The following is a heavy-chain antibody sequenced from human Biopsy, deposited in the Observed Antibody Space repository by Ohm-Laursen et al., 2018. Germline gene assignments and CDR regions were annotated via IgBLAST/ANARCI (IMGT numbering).Heavy chain of an antibody. Sequence: PSDTLSLTCIVSGGSISNYYWSWIRQPAGKGLEWIGRIYSSGSTNYNPSLKSRVTMSVDTSKNQFSLILSSMTAADTAVYYCAREPRIAAVAYFDPWGQGTLVTVSS. V-gene: IGHV4-4*07. CDR2: IYSSGST. CDR3: AREPRIAAVAYFDP. CDR1: GGSISNYY. J-gene: IGHJ5*02. D-gene: IGHD6-13*01.